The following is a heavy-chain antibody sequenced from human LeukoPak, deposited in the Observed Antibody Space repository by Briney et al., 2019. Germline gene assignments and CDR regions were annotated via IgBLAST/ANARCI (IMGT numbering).Heavy chain of an antibody. J-gene: IGHJ4*02. CDR2: ISSSGSTI. CDR1: EFSFTIYA. V-gene: IGHV3-48*04. CDR3: ATSRTLDY. Sequence: GGSLRLSCAASEFSFTIYAISWVRQAPGKGLEWVSYISSSGSTIYYADSVKGRFTISRDNAKNSLYPQMNSLRAEDTAVYYCATSRTLDYWGQGTLVTVSS.